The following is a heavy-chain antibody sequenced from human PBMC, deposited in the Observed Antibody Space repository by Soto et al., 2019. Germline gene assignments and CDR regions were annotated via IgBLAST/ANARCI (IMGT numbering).Heavy chain of an antibody. J-gene: IGHJ6*02. CDR2: ISAYNGNT. Sequence: ASVKVSFKASGYTFIRYGIAWVRQAPGQGLEWMGWISAYNGNTNYAQKLQGRVTMTTDTSTSTAYMELRSLRSDDTAVYYCARPAYYYGSGSSQDHRYYYYGMDVWGQGTTVTVSS. CDR1: GYTFIRYG. D-gene: IGHD3-10*01. V-gene: IGHV1-18*01. CDR3: ARPAYYYGSGSSQDHRYYYYGMDV.